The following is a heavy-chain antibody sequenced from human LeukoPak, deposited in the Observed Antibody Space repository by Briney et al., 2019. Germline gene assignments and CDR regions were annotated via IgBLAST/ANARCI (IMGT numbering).Heavy chain of an antibody. CDR1: GFTFSSYA. CDR2: ISGSGGST. D-gene: IGHD6-13*01. Sequence: GGSLRLSCAASGFTFSSYAMSWVRQAPGKWLEWVSAISGSGGSTYYADSVKGRFTISRDNSKNTLYLQMNSLRAEDTAVYYCAKDIPQYSSSWYDDAFDIWGQGTMVTVSS. V-gene: IGHV3-23*01. J-gene: IGHJ3*02. CDR3: AKDIPQYSSSWYDDAFDI.